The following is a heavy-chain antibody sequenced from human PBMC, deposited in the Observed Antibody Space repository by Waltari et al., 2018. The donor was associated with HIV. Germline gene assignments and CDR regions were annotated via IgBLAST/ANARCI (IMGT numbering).Heavy chain of an antibody. V-gene: IGHV3-48*04. D-gene: IGHD3-22*01. CDR3: ARETNYYDGSGFYLDD. CDR2: ISGSGSTI. J-gene: IGHJ4*02. CDR1: GFTFSSYG. Sequence: EVQLEESGGDLVQPGGSLRLSCAASGFTFSSYGMSWVRQAPGKGLQWVSYISGSGSTIEYADSVKGRFTISRDNTENSLYLQMNSLRAEDTAVYYCARETNYYDGSGFYLDDWGQGTLVTVSS.